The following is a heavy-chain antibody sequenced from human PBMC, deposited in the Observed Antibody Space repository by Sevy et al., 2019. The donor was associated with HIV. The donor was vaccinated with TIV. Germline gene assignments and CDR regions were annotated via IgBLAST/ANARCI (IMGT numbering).Heavy chain of an antibody. CDR2: RYYTGSA. D-gene: IGHD3-22*01. CDR1: GGSISSYN. Sequence: SETLSLTCTVSGGSISSYNWTWIRQPPGKGLEWIGYRYYTGSANYNPSLKSRVTISVDTSKNQFSLKLSSVTAADTAVYYCARYYYDNSGPGSWFDPWGQGTLVTVSS. CDR3: ARYYYDNSGPGSWFDP. J-gene: IGHJ5*02. V-gene: IGHV4-59*01.